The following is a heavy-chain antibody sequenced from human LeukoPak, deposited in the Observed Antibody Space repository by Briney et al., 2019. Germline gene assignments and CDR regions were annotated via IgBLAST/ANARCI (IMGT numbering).Heavy chain of an antibody. CDR1: GFTFSSYA. CDR2: ISGSGGST. V-gene: IGHV3-23*01. D-gene: IGHD3-10*01. CDR3: ARSGITMVRGAVDY. J-gene: IGHJ4*02. Sequence: GGSLRLSCAASGFTFSSYAMSWVRQAPGKGLEWVSAISGSGGSTYYADSVKGRFTISRDNSKNTLYLQMNSLRAEDTAVYYCARSGITMVRGAVDYWGQGTLVTVSS.